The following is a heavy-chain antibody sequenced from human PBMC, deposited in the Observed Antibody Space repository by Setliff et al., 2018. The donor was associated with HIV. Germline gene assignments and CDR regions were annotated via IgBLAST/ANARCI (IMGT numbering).Heavy chain of an antibody. Sequence: SSETLSLTCAVYGGSLTGYFWTWIRQSPGKGLEWVGQVNRDGGAHYNPSLRSRVTISVDTSKNQFSLKLTSMTAADTAVYYCARDLGGPRNFDNWGQGTLVTVSS. CDR2: VNRDGGA. J-gene: IGHJ4*02. CDR3: ARDLGGPRNFDN. V-gene: IGHV4-34*01. CDR1: GGSLTGYF. D-gene: IGHD2-15*01.